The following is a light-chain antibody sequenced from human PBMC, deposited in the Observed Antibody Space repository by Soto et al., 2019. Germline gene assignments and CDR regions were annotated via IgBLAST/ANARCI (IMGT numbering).Light chain of an antibody. Sequence: DIVMTQSPLSLPVTPGEPASISCRSSQSLLHSNGYTYLDWYLQKPGQSPQLLIYLGSNRASGVPDRFSGSGSGTDFTLKISRVEAEDVGVYYCMQALQTPVTFGKGTKVDI. J-gene: IGKJ1*01. CDR3: MQALQTPVT. CDR2: LGS. CDR1: QSLLHSNGYTY. V-gene: IGKV2-28*01.